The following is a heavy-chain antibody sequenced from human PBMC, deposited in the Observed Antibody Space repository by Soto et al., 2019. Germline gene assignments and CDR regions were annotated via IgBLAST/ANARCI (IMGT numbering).Heavy chain of an antibody. CDR2: IIPIFGTA. D-gene: IGHD5-18*01. J-gene: IGHJ4*02. CDR3: ARFRVDTAMAPDYYFDY. Sequence: GASVKVSCKASGGTFSSYAIRWVRQAPGQGLEWMGGIIPIFGTANYAQKFQGRVTITADESTSTAYMELSSLRSEDTAVYYCARFRVDTAMAPDYYFDYWGQGTLVTVSS. CDR1: GGTFSSYA. V-gene: IGHV1-69*13.